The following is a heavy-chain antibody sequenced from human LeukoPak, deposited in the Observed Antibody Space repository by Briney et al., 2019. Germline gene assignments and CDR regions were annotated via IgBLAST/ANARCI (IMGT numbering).Heavy chain of an antibody. Sequence: PSETLSLTCTVSGGSISSYYWSWIRQPPGKGLEWIGYIYYSGSTNYNPSLKSRVTMSVDTSKNQFSLKLSSVTAADTAVYYCARDLSPVAGTTFYYYVMDVWGQGTTVTVSS. CDR2: IYYSGST. CDR1: GGSISSYY. J-gene: IGHJ6*02. V-gene: IGHV4-59*12. CDR3: ARDLSPVAGTTFYYYVMDV. D-gene: IGHD1-7*01.